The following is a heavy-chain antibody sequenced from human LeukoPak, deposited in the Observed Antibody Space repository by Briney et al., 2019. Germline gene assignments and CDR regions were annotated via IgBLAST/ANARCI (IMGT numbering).Heavy chain of an antibody. V-gene: IGHV3-23*01. CDR1: GFTFSSYS. CDR2: ISGRGDTT. CDR3: AKGVGYCSGGSCQQFDY. D-gene: IGHD2-15*01. J-gene: IGHJ4*02. Sequence: GGSLRLSCAASGFTFSSYSMNWVRQAPGKGLEWVSAISGRGDTTYYADSVKGRITISRDNSKNTLYLQMNSLRAEDTAVYYCAKGVGYCSGGSCQQFDYWGQGTLVTVSS.